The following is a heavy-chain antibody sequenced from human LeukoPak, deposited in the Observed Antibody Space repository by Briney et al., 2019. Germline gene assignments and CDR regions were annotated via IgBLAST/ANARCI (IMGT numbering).Heavy chain of an antibody. CDR3: TLYGDFSWFDP. CDR2: INPNSGGT. Sequence: ASVKVSCKASGYXFTGYYMHWVRQAPGQGLEWMGWINPNSGGTNYAQKFQGRVTMTRDTSISTAFMELSRLRSDDTAVYYCTLYGDFSWFDPWGQGTLVTVSS. D-gene: IGHD4-17*01. V-gene: IGHV1-2*02. J-gene: IGHJ5*02. CDR1: GYXFTGYY.